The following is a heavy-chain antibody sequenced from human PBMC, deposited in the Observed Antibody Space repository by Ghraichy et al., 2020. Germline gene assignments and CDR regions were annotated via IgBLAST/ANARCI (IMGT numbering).Heavy chain of an antibody. CDR3: VRVGTGSGTYPPFDY. D-gene: IGHD3-10*01. CDR2: IGAYTGNK. Sequence: ASVKVSCKAAGYTFSSYDISWVRQAPGQGLEWMGWIGAYTGNKNYAQNLRGRVTMTTDKSTDTAYMELRSLRSDDTAVYYCVRVGTGSGTYPPFDYWGPGTPVTVSS. CDR1: GYTFSSYD. J-gene: IGHJ4*02. V-gene: IGHV1-18*01.